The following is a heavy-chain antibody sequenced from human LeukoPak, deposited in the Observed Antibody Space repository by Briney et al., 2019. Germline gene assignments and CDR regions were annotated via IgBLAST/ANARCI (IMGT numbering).Heavy chain of an antibody. CDR2: ISYDGSNK. J-gene: IGHJ4*02. Sequence: GGSLRLSCAASGFTFSNYAMTWVRQAPGKGLEWVAVISYDGSNKYYADSVKGRFTISRDNSKNTLYLQMNSLRAEDTAVYYCARDERIQLWSFDYWGQGTLVTVSS. V-gene: IGHV3-30-3*01. D-gene: IGHD5-18*01. CDR1: GFTFSNYA. CDR3: ARDERIQLWSFDY.